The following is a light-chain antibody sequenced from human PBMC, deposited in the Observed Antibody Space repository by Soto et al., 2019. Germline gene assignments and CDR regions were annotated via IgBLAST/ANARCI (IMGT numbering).Light chain of an antibody. CDR3: SSYTTSNTRQIV. CDR1: SSVVGGYNY. CDR2: DVS. Sequence: QSALTQPASVSGSPGQSITISCTGTSSVVGGYNYVSWYQHHPGKAPKLMIFDVSNRPSGVSNRFSGSKSGNTASLTISGLQPEDEAYYYCSSYTTSNTRQIVFGTGTKLTVL. V-gene: IGLV2-14*03. J-gene: IGLJ1*01.